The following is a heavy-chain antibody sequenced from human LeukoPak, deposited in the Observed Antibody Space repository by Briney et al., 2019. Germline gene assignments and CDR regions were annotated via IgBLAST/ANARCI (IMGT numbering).Heavy chain of an antibody. J-gene: IGHJ3*02. Sequence: SETLSLTCTVSGGAISGRRDYRGWIRQPPGKGLEWIASIYYSGSTHYNPSLKSRVTISVDTSRNQFSLELRTATAADSAIYYCARNVSRGEPGGAFDIWGQGTMVTVSS. D-gene: IGHD3-16*01. V-gene: IGHV4-39*01. CDR3: ARNVSRGEPGGAFDI. CDR2: IYYSGST. CDR1: GGAISGRRDY.